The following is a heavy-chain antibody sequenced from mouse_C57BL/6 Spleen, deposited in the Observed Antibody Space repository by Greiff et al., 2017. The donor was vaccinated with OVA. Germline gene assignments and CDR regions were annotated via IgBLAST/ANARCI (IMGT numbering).Heavy chain of an antibody. Sequence: EVKLMASGGGLVKPGGSLKLSCAASGFTFSDYGMHWVRQAPETGLEWVAYISSGSSTLYYADTVKGRFTISRDNAKHTLFLQMTSLRSEDTAMYYCARDGNYNYYAMDYWGQGTSVTVSS. CDR2: ISSGSSTL. CDR3: ARDGNYNYYAMDY. D-gene: IGHD2-1*01. CDR1: GFTFSDYG. J-gene: IGHJ4*01. V-gene: IGHV5-17*01.